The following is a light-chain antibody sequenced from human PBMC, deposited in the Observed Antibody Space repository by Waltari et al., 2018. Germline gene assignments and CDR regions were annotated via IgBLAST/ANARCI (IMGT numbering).Light chain of an antibody. CDR3: QQRRNWLYT. CDR2: DAS. Sequence: EIVLTQSPATLSLSPGERATLSCRASQNVSSYLAWYQQKPGQAPRLLIYDASNRATGIPARFSGSGSGTDFTLTISSLEPEDFAVYYCQQRRNWLYTFGQGTKLEIK. V-gene: IGKV3-11*01. CDR1: QNVSSY. J-gene: IGKJ2*01.